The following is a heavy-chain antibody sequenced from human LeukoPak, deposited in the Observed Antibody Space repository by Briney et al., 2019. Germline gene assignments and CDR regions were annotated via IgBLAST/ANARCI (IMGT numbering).Heavy chain of an antibody. V-gene: IGHV4-61*01. Sequence: KPSETLSLTCTVSGGSVSSGSYYWSWILQPPGKGLEWIGYIYYSGSTNYNPSLKSRVTISVDTSKNQFSLKLSSVTAADTAVYYCARTHYGSGSHNWFDPWGQGTLVTVSS. D-gene: IGHD3-10*01. CDR3: ARTHYGSGSHNWFDP. CDR2: IYYSGST. CDR1: GGSVSSGSYY. J-gene: IGHJ5*02.